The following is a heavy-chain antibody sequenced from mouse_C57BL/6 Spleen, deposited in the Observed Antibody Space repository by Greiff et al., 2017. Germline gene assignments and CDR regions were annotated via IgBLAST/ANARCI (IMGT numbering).Heavy chain of an antibody. Sequence: EVQLVQSGGGLVQPGGSLKLSCAASGYTFSDYYMYWVRQTPEQSLEWVAYISTAGGSTYYPDTVKGRFTFSRDNSKNTQYLQMSRLKSEDTAMYYWARIYYDDDESNYYAMDYWGQGTSVTVSS. V-gene: IGHV5-12*01. CDR1: GYTFSDYY. CDR2: ISTAGGST. D-gene: IGHD2-4*01. CDR3: ARIYYDDDESNYYAMDY. J-gene: IGHJ4*01.